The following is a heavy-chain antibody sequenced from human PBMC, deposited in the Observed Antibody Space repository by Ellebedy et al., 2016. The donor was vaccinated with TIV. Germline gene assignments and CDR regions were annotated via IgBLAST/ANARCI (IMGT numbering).Heavy chain of an antibody. Sequence: SVKVSCXASGCTFSSYAIICVRQTPGQGLEWMGGIIPIFGTANYAQKFQGRVTITADESTSTAYMELSSLRSEDTAVYYCARGGGYYYGSGSYGWFDPWGQGTLVTVSS. CDR3: ARGGGYYYGSGSYGWFDP. D-gene: IGHD3-10*01. J-gene: IGHJ5*02. CDR2: IIPIFGTA. CDR1: GCTFSSYA. V-gene: IGHV1-69*13.